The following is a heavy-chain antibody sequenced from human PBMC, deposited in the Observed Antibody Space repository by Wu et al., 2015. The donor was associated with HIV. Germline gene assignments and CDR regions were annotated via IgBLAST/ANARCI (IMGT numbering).Heavy chain of an antibody. CDR2: IIPMIGSS. CDR1: ETFFSKDA. J-gene: IGHJ2*01. V-gene: IGHV1-69*11. Sequence: QVQLMRRGCSEGAWVLCEGLLQDFLETFFSKDAINWVRQAPGQGLEWMGRIIPMIGSSNHIRKFQGRITLTADESTNTVYMHLNRLRSEDTAFYYCARSSSTYRIWHFDLWGSGTLVTVSS. D-gene: IGHD6-13*01. CDR3: ARSSSTYRIWHFDL.